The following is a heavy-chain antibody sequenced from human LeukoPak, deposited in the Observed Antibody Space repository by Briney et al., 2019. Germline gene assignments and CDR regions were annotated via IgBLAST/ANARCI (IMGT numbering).Heavy chain of an antibody. D-gene: IGHD3-3*01. J-gene: IGHJ5*02. CDR3: ARSAPFGNNWFDP. CDR2: ISSSSSYI. Sequence: GGSLRLSCAASGFTFSSYSMNWVRQAPGKGLEWVSSISSSSSYIYYADSVKGRFTISRDNAKNSPYLQMNSLRAEDTAVYYCARSAPFGNNWFDPWGQGTLVTVSS. V-gene: IGHV3-21*01. CDR1: GFTFSSYS.